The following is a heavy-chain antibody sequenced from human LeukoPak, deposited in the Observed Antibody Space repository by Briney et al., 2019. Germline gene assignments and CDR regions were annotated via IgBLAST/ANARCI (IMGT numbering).Heavy chain of an antibody. CDR1: GGTFSSYA. J-gene: IGHJ4*02. Sequence: SVKVSCKASGGTFSSYAISWMRQAPGQGLEWMGGIIPIFGTANYAQKFQGRVTITADKSTSTAYMGLSSLRSEDTAVYYCAREGGGDPFDYWGQGTLVTVSS. V-gene: IGHV1-69*06. CDR2: IIPIFGTA. CDR3: AREGGGDPFDY. D-gene: IGHD2-21*02.